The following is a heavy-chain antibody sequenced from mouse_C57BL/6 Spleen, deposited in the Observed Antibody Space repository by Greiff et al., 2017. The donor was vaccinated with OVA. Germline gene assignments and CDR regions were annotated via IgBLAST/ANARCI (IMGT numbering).Heavy chain of an antibody. D-gene: IGHD1-1*01. Sequence: QVQLKESGAELVKPGASVKISCKASGYAFSSYWMNWVKQRPGKGLEWIGQIYPGDGDTNYNGKFKGKATLTAAKSSSTAYMQLSSLTYEESAVYFCERRAYYYGSSSWYFDVWGTGTTVTVSS. CDR2: IYPGDGDT. CDR3: ERRAYYYGSSSWYFDV. CDR1: GYAFSSYW. J-gene: IGHJ1*03. V-gene: IGHV1-80*01.